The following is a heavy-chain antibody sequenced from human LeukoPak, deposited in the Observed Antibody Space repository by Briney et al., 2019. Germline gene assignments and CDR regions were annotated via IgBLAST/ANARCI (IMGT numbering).Heavy chain of an antibody. J-gene: IGHJ4*02. CDR2: VAGSGST. D-gene: IGHD4-17*01. Sequence: SETLSLTCSVSGGSLNYYYWSWIRQPAGRGLEWIGRVAGSGSTNYNPSLRSRATMSVDKTKNQFSLTLTAVTAADTAVYHCVREGRTGDYEGYWGPGTLVTVSS. V-gene: IGHV4-4*07. CDR3: VREGRTGDYEGY. CDR1: GGSLNYYY.